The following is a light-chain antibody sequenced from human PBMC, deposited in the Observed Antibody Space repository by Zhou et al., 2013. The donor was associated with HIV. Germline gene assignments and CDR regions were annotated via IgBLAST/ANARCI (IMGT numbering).Light chain of an antibody. J-gene: IGKJ4*02. CDR2: AAS. CDR1: QSISSY. Sequence: DIQMTQSPSSLSASVGDRVTITCRASQSISSYLNWYQQKPGKAPKLLIYAASSLQSGVPSRFSGSGSGTDFTLTISSLQPEDFATYYCQQSYSTPFPFGG. CDR3: QQSYSTPFP. V-gene: IGKV1-39*01.